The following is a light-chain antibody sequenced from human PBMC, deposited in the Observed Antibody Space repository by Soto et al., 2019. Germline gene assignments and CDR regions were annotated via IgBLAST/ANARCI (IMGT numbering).Light chain of an antibody. CDR2: DVS. J-gene: IGLJ1*01. V-gene: IGLV2-14*03. Sequence: QSVLAQPASVSGSPGQSITISCTGTSSDVGSYISVSWYQQYPAKAPTLMIHDVSNRSSGVSNRFSGSKSGNTASLTISGLQAEDEADYYCSSFTSSSSYVFGSGTKLTVL. CDR1: SSDVGSYIS. CDR3: SSFTSSSSYV.